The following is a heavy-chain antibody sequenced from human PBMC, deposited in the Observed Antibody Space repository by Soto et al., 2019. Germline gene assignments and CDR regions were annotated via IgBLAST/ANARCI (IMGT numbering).Heavy chain of an antibody. CDR1: GASLSSGGHY. D-gene: IGHD6-13*01. J-gene: IGHJ4*02. Sequence: SSETLSLTCTVSGASLSSGGHYWGWIRQPPGKGLEWIGSIYYRGNTYYNPSLMSRVTISVDTSKNQFSLKLNSVTAADTAVYYCARHKDTSSRYLLPDCWGQGSLVTVSS. CDR3: ARHKDTSSRYLLPDC. V-gene: IGHV4-39*01. CDR2: IYYRGNT.